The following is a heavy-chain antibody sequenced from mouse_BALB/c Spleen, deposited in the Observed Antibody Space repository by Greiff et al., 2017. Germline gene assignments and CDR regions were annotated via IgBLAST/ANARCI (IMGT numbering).Heavy chain of an antibody. V-gene: IGHV3-8*02. CDR3: ARGGYGNYERFAD. J-gene: IGHJ3*01. CDR1: GDSITSGY. D-gene: IGHD2-10*02. CDR2: ISYSGST. Sequence: VQLKESGPSLVKPSQTLSLTCSVTGDSITSGYWNWIRKFPGNKLEYMGYISYSGSTYYNPSLKSRISITRDTSKNQYYLQLNSVTTEDTATYYCARGGYGNYERFADWGQGTLVTVSA.